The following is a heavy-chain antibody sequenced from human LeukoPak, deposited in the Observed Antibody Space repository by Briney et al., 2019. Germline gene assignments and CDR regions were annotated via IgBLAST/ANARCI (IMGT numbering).Heavy chain of an antibody. Sequence: GESLKISCKGSGYSFSSYWIAWVRQMPGKSLEWMGIIYPGDSDTRYSPSFQGQVTISADKSITTAYLQWSSLKASDTAIYYCARSGIVGAAAYVDHWGQGTLVTVSS. D-gene: IGHD1-26*01. J-gene: IGHJ4*02. CDR1: GYSFSSYW. CDR3: ARSGIVGAAAYVDH. V-gene: IGHV5-51*01. CDR2: IYPGDSDT.